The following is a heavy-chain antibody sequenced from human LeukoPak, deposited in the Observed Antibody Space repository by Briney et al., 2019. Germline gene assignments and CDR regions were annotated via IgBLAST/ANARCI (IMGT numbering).Heavy chain of an antibody. CDR1: GYTFTSYG. Sequence: ASVKVSCKASGYTFTSYGISWVRQAPGQGLEWMGWISAYNGNTNYAQKLQGRVTMTTDTSTSTAYMELSRLRSDDTAVYYCARDLGTILGYYGSGSYYSPFDYWGQGILVTVSS. J-gene: IGHJ4*02. V-gene: IGHV1-18*01. CDR3: ARDLGTILGYYGSGSYYSPFDY. CDR2: ISAYNGNT. D-gene: IGHD3-10*01.